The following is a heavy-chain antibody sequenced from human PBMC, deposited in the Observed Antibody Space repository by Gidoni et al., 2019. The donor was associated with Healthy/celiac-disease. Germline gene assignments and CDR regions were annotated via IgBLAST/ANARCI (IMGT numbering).Heavy chain of an antibody. Sequence: QVQLQESGPGLVKPSQTLSRTCTVSGGSISSGSYYWSWIRQPAGKGLEWIGRIYTSGSTNYNPSLKSRVTISVDTSKNQFSLKLSSVTAADTAVYYCARSYYDSSGYYPKVFDYWGQGTLVTVSS. J-gene: IGHJ4*02. CDR1: GGSISSGSYY. D-gene: IGHD3-22*01. CDR3: ARSYYDSSGYYPKVFDY. CDR2: IYTSGST. V-gene: IGHV4-61*02.